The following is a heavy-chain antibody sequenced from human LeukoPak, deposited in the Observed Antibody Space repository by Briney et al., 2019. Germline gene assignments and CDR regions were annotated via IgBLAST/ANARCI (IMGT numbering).Heavy chain of an antibody. D-gene: IGHD6-6*01. V-gene: IGHV4-39*01. CDR2: IYYIWST. CDR3: ARAMSIAARLQTIFDY. CDR1: GGSISSSSYY. J-gene: IGHJ4*02. Sequence: PSETLSLTCTVSGGSISSSSYYWGWIRQPPGKGLEWIGSIYYIWSTYYNPSLKSRVTISVDTSKNQFSLKLTSVTAADTAVYYCARAMSIAARLQTIFDYWGQGTLVTVSS.